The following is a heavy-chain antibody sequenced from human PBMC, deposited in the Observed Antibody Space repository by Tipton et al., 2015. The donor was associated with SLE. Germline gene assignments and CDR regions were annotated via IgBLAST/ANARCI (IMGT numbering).Heavy chain of an antibody. CDR1: GGSVSNEFHY. D-gene: IGHD6-13*01. Sequence: TLSLTCTVSGGSVSNEFHYWSWIRQPAGKGLEWIGRVYPGGSTNYNPSFNSRVTISVDTSKNQFSVKLTSMTAADTAVYYCARDSPGMAAADWGQGTLVTVSS. CDR2: VYPGGST. J-gene: IGHJ4*02. V-gene: IGHV4-61*02. CDR3: ARDSPGMAAAD.